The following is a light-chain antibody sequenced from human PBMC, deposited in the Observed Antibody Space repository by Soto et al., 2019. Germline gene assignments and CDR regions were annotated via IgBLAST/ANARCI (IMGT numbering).Light chain of an antibody. CDR3: QSYDTFLSAVV. Sequence: QPVLTQPPSVSGTPGQSVTLSCTGSGSNIGTYEVHWYQQLPGRAPKLLIQHNFNRPSGVPDRFSGSKSGTSASLAITGLQAEDEADYYCQSYDTFLSAVVFGGGTKLTVL. V-gene: IGLV1-40*01. CDR1: GSNIGTYE. CDR2: HNF. J-gene: IGLJ2*01.